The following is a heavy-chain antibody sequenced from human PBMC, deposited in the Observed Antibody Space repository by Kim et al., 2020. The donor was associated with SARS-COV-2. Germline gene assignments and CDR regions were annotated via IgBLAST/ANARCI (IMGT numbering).Heavy chain of an antibody. D-gene: IGHD3-3*01. V-gene: IGHV1-69*01. Sequence: AQKFQGRVTITADESTSTAYMELSSLRSEDTAVYYCASRPYYDFWSGYDYWGQGTLVTVSS. CDR3: ASRPYYDFWSGYDY. J-gene: IGHJ4*02.